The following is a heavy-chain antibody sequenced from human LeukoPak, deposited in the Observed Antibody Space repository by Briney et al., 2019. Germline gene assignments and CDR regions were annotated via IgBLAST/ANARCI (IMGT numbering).Heavy chain of an antibody. CDR1: GYTFTSYG. CDR3: ARVPRFLEEDDYYMDV. CDR2: ISAYNGNT. J-gene: IGHJ6*03. V-gene: IGHV1-18*01. Sequence: ASVKASCKASGYTFTSYGISWVRQAPGQGLEWMGWISAYNGNTNYAQKLQGRVTMTTDTSTSTAYMELRSLRSDDTAVYYCARVPRFLEEDDYYMDVWGKGTTVTVSS. D-gene: IGHD3-3*01.